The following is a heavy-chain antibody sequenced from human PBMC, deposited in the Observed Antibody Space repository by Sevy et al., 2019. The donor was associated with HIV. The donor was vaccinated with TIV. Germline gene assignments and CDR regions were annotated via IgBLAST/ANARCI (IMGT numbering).Heavy chain of an antibody. CDR2: ITPIFGTV. D-gene: IGHD3-10*01. CDR1: GSTFTNYG. CDR3: ARDPRRSDDRGWFDP. Sequence: ASVNVSCKASGSTFTNYGFTWVRQAPGQGLEWMGGITPIFGTVNYAQKFQGRVTMTADESTSTVYMELSSLTSEDTAVYYCARDPRRSDDRGWFDPWGQGTLVTVSS. J-gene: IGHJ5*02. V-gene: IGHV1-69*13.